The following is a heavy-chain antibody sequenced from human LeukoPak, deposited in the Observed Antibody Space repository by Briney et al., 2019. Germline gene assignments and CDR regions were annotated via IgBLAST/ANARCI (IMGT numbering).Heavy chain of an antibody. CDR1: GFTVSSNY. V-gene: IGHV3-66*01. D-gene: IGHD4-17*01. Sequence: GGSLRLSCAASGFTVSSNYMSWVRQAPGKGLEWVSVIYSGGSTYYADSVKGRFTISRDNSRNTLYLQISSLRAEDTAVYYCAKSLDGDTKGYWGQGTQVTVSS. J-gene: IGHJ4*02. CDR3: AKSLDGDTKGY. CDR2: IYSGGST.